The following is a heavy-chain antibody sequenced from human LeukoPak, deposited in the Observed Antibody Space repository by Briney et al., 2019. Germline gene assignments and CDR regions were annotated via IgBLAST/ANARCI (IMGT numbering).Heavy chain of an antibody. D-gene: IGHD6-19*01. CDR1: GFTFSSYE. V-gene: IGHV3-48*03. CDR3: AREAGAPGYSFDY. CDR2: ISSSGSTT. J-gene: IGHJ4*02. Sequence: GGSLRLSCAASGFTFSSYEMIWVRQAPGKGLEWLSYISSSGSTTYHADSVKGRFTISRDNAKDSLYLQMNSLRAEDTGVYYCAREAGAPGYSFDYWGQGTLVTVSS.